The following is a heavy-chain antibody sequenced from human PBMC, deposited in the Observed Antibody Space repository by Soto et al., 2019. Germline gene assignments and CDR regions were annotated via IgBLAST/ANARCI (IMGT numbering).Heavy chain of an antibody. CDR1: GGTFSSYA. J-gene: IGHJ4*02. V-gene: IGHV1-69*13. CDR2: IIPIFGTA. Sequence: SVKVSCKASGGTFSSYAISWVRQAPGQGLEWMGGIIPIFGTANYAQKFQGRVTITADESTSTAYMELSSLRSEDTAVYYCARVKYPSCRGYSRSLDYWGPGTLGTLS. D-gene: IGHD3-22*01. CDR3: ARVKYPSCRGYSRSLDY.